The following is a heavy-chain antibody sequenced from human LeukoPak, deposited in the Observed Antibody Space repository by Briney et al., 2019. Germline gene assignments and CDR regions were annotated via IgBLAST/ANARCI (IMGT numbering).Heavy chain of an antibody. Sequence: SETLSLTCTVSGGSISNYYWSWIRQPPGKGLEWIGYIYSSGSTNYNPSLKSRITISVDTSKNQFSLKLSSVTAADTAVYYCARFAYCGGHCWYYFDYWGQGSLVTVSS. J-gene: IGHJ4*02. CDR1: GGSISNYY. CDR3: ARFAYCGGHCWYYFDY. V-gene: IGHV4-59*01. CDR2: IYSSGST. D-gene: IGHD2-21*02.